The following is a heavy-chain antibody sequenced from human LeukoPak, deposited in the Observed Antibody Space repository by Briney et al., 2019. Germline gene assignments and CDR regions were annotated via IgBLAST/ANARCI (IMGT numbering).Heavy chain of an antibody. CDR3: ATRGYFGHTYYYYGMDV. Sequence: SGTLSLTCAVDGGSFSGYYWSWLRQPPGKGLEWIGEIKHSVSTNYNPSLKSRVTISVHTSKNQFSLKLSSVTAADTAVYYCATRGYFGHTYYYYGMDVWGQGTTVTVSS. CDR1: GGSFSGYY. J-gene: IGHJ6*02. D-gene: IGHD2-21*01. CDR2: IKHSVST. V-gene: IGHV4-34*01.